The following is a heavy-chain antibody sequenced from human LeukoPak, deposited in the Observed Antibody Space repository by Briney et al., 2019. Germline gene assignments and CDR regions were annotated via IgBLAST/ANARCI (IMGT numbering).Heavy chain of an antibody. V-gene: IGHV4-34*01. Sequence: SETLSLTCTVAGGSISRYYWSWVRQPAGKGLEWIGEISHSGSTNYNPSLKSRVTISVDTSKTQFSLKLSSVTAADTAVYYCARGAAAGRGYNWFDPWGQGTLVTVSS. J-gene: IGHJ5*02. CDR3: ARGAAAGRGYNWFDP. CDR1: GGSISRYY. CDR2: ISHSGST. D-gene: IGHD6-13*01.